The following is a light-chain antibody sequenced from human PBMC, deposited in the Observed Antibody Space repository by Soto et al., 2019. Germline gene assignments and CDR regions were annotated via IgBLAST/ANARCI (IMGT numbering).Light chain of an antibody. Sequence: DIQMTQSPSSLSASVGVRVTITCRASLGISNYIAWYQQKPGKAPKPLIYAASTLQSGVPSRFSGSGSGTDFTLTISSLQPEDVATYSCQKYSSVPLFGPGTKVDIK. CDR3: QKYSSVPL. V-gene: IGKV1-27*01. J-gene: IGKJ3*01. CDR1: LGISNY. CDR2: AAS.